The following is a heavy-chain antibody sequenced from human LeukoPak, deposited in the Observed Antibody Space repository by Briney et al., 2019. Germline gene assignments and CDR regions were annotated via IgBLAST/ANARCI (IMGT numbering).Heavy chain of an antibody. CDR3: ARGVTMIVVAGGY. CDR1: GYSFNTYY. V-gene: IGHV1-2*02. J-gene: IGHJ4*02. D-gene: IGHD3-22*01. CDR2: INTDSGGT. Sequence: ASVKVSCKASGYSFNTYYMNWVRQAPGQGLEWLGWINTDSGGTNYAQKFLGRVTMTTDTSTSTAYMELRSLRSDDTAVYYCARGVTMIVVAGGYWGQGTLVTVSS.